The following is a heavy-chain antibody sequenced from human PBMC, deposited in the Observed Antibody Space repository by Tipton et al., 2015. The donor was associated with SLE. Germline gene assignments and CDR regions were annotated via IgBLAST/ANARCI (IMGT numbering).Heavy chain of an antibody. CDR1: GGSVSSAGYY. Sequence: TLSLTCSVFGGSVSSAGYYWSWIRQHPGKGLEWIGEINHSGSTNYNPSLKSRVTISVDTSKNQFSLKLSSVTAADTAVYYCARALNPLRVSPWGQGTLVTVSS. D-gene: IGHD4-23*01. J-gene: IGHJ5*02. V-gene: IGHV4-31*03. CDR3: ARALNPLRVSP. CDR2: INHSGST.